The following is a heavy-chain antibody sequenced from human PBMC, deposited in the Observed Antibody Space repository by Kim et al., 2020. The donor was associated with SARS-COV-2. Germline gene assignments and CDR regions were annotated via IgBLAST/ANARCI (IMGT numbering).Heavy chain of an antibody. J-gene: IGHJ2*01. CDR3: ARDRPSTPNWYFDL. CDR1: GFTVSSNY. V-gene: IGHV3-53*01. Sequence: GGSLRLSCAASGFTVSSNYMSWVRQAPGKGLEWVSVIYSGGSTYYADSVKGRFTISRDNSKNTLYLQMNSLRAEDTAVYYCARDRPSTPNWYFDLWGRGTLVTVSS. CDR2: IYSGGST.